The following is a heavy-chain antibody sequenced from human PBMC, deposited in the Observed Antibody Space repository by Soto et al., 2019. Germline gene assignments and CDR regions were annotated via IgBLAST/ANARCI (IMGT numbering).Heavy chain of an antibody. D-gene: IGHD1-26*01. Sequence: GGSLRLSCAASAVTFTGFGMHWVRQAPGKGLEWVAVIRFDGSNTYYADSVKGRFTISRDNPKNMLYLQMNSLRAEDTAIYYCARDGVGTTTYFGYFDYWGLGSLVTVSS. V-gene: IGHV3-33*01. J-gene: IGHJ4*02. CDR1: AVTFTGFG. CDR3: ARDGVGTTTYFGYFDY. CDR2: IRFDGSNT.